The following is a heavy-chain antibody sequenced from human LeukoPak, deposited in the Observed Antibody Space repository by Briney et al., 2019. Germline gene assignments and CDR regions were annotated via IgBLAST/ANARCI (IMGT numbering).Heavy chain of an antibody. J-gene: IGHJ4*02. D-gene: IGHD3/OR15-3a*01. Sequence: SETLSLTCTVSGGSISSGSYYWGWIRQPPGKGLEWIGSIYYSGNTYYNASLKSQVSISIDTSKNQFSLRLTSVTAADTAVYYCARQTGSGLFILPGGQGTLVTVSS. V-gene: IGHV4-39*01. CDR2: IYYSGNT. CDR1: GGSISSGSYY. CDR3: ARQTGSGLFILP.